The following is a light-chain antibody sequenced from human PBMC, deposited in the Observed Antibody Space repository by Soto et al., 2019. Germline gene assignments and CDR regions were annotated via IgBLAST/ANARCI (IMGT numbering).Light chain of an antibody. CDR2: AAS. J-gene: IGKJ3*01. CDR1: QGIDTY. Sequence: DIQMTQSPSSLSASVGDRVTITCRASQGIDTYLAWYQRKPGQVPKLLIYAASTLQSGVPSRFSGSGSGTDFTLTISSLQPEDVATYFCQKYTRATFTFGPG. V-gene: IGKV1-27*01. CDR3: QKYTRATFT.